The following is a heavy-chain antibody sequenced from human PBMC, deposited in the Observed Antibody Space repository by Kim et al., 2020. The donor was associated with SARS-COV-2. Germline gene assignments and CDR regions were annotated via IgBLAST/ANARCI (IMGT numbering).Heavy chain of an antibody. CDR2: IYYSGST. CDR1: GGSISSGGYY. D-gene: IGHD6-6*01. Sequence: SETLSLTCTVSGGSISSGGYYWSWIRQHPGKGLEWIGYIYYSGSTYYNPSLKSRVTISVDTSKNQFSLKLSSVTAADTAVYYCARARTSLVAARRYDAFDIWGQGTMVTVSS. J-gene: IGHJ3*02. CDR3: ARARTSLVAARRYDAFDI. V-gene: IGHV4-31*03.